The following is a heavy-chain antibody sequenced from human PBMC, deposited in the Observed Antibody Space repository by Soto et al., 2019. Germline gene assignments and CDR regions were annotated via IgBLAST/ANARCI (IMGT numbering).Heavy chain of an antibody. CDR3: AREGLRTGKWDY. CDR1: GFTFSSYS. J-gene: IGHJ4*02. V-gene: IGHV3-21*01. CDR2: ISSSSSYI. D-gene: IGHD1-1*01. Sequence: EVQLVESGGGLVKPGGSLRLSCAASGFTFSSYSMNWVRQAPGKGLEWVSSISSSSSYIYYADSVKGRFTISRDNAKNSLYLQMNSLRAEDTAVYYCAREGLRTGKWDYWGQGTLVTVSS.